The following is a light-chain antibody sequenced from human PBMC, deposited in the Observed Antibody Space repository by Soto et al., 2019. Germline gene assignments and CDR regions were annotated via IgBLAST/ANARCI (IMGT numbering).Light chain of an antibody. J-gene: IGLJ1*01. CDR2: NVY. CDR3: SSYTISRTYV. CDR1: SSDVGAYNF. Sequence: SALIQPASFSGSPGKSITISCTGTSSDVGAYNFVSWHQQHPGKAPKLIIYNVYDRPSGISYRFSGSKSGNTASLTISGLQGEDEADYYCSSYTISRTYVFGTGTKLTVL. V-gene: IGLV2-14*03.